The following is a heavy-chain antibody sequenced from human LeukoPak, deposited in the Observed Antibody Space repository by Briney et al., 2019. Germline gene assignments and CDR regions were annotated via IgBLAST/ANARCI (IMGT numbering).Heavy chain of an antibody. CDR2: ISAYNGNT. D-gene: IGHD3-22*01. CDR3: ARDYYYDSSGPWWFDP. J-gene: IGHJ5*02. V-gene: IGHV1-18*01. Sequence: ASVKVSCKASGYTFTSYGISWVRQAPGQGLEWMGWISAYNGNTNYAQKLQGRVTMTTDTSTSTAYMELGSLRSDDTAMYYCARDYYYDSSGPWWFDPWGQGTLVTVSS. CDR1: GYTFTSYG.